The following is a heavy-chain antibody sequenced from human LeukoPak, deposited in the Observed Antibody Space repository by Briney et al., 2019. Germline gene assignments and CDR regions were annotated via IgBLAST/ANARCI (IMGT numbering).Heavy chain of an antibody. CDR1: GFTFSSYS. CDR2: ISSSSSTI. Sequence: PGGSLRLSCAAAGFTFSSYSMSWVRQAPGKGLEGVSYISSSSSTIYYADSVKGRFTISRDNAKNYLYLQMNSLRAEDTALYYCAKTSYTGVHYYYYGMDVWGQGTTVTVSS. V-gene: IGHV3-48*04. CDR3: AKTSYTGVHYYYYGMDV. D-gene: IGHD3-10*01. J-gene: IGHJ6*02.